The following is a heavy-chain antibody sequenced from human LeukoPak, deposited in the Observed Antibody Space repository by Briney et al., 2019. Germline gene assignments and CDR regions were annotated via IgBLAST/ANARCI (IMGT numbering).Heavy chain of an antibody. V-gene: IGHV4-34*09. Sequence: PSETLSLTCAVYGGSFSGYYWSWIRQHPGKGLEWIGYINYSGSTDYNPSLKSRVIIFVDTSQNQFSLKLSSVTAADTAVYYCASLYKFWAFDIWGQGTMVTVSS. CDR3: ASLYKFWAFDI. J-gene: IGHJ3*02. CDR1: GGSFSGYY. D-gene: IGHD3/OR15-3a*01. CDR2: INYSGST.